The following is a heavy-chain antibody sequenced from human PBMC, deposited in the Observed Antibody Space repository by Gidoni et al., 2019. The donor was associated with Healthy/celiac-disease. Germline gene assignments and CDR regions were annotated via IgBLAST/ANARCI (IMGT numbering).Heavy chain of an antibody. Sequence: QVQLQQWGAGLLKPSETLSLTCAVYGGSFSGYYWSWIRQPPGKGLEWIGEINHSGSTNYNPSLKSRVTISVDTSKNQFSLKLSSVTAADTAVYYCARGRGSSSWFPLVGMDVWGQGTTVTVSS. CDR2: INHSGST. CDR3: ARGRGSSSWFPLVGMDV. CDR1: GGSFSGYY. D-gene: IGHD6-13*01. J-gene: IGHJ6*02. V-gene: IGHV4-34*01.